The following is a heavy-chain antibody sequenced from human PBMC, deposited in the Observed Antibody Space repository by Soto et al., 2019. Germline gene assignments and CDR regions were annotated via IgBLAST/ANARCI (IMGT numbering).Heavy chain of an antibody. Sequence: QVQLVQSGAEVKKPGSSVKVSCKSAGYTVTSYDGNCVRQATGKGIEWMGWMNPNSGNPGYAQKCQGTVTMAKNTSIITAYMELSSLRAEDTSVYDCASGRYSSSVGYWGQGTMVTVSS. V-gene: IGHV1-8*01. CDR2: MNPNSGNP. J-gene: IGHJ4*02. CDR1: GYTVTSYD. CDR3: ASGRYSSSVGY. D-gene: IGHD6-6*01.